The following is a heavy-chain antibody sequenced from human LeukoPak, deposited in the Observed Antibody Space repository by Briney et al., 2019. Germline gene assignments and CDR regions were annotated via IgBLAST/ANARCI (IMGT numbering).Heavy chain of an antibody. CDR1: GYAFASYW. Sequence: GESLKISCRVSGYAFASYWIGWVRQVPGKGLEWMGIIYPDDSDTKYSPSFQGQVTFSADKSTNTAYLQWSSLKASDTAMYYCAIFEVNHEDSSSFYYFDYWGQGTLVTVSS. D-gene: IGHD3-22*01. V-gene: IGHV5-51*01. CDR2: IYPDDSDT. CDR3: AIFEVNHEDSSSFYYFDY. J-gene: IGHJ4*02.